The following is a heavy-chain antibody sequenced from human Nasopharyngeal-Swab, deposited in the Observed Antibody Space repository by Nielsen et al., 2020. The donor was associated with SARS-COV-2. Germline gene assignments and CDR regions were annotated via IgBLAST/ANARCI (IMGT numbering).Heavy chain of an antibody. CDR3: ARGLRGRTDFDY. Sequence: GGSLRLSCAASGFTFDDYAMHWVRQAPGKGLEWVSGISWNSGSIGYADSVKGQFIISRDNAKNSLFLQMNSLRAEDTAVYYCARGLRGRTDFDYWGQGTLVTVSS. CDR1: GFTFDDYA. J-gene: IGHJ4*02. D-gene: IGHD3/OR15-3a*01. V-gene: IGHV3-9*01. CDR2: ISWNSGSI.